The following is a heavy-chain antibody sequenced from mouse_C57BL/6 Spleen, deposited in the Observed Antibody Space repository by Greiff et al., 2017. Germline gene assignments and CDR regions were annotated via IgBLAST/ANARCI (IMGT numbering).Heavy chain of an antibody. Sequence: EVQLQESGPGLVKPSQSLSLTCSVTGYSITSGYYWNWIRQFPGNKLEWLGYISYDGSNKYNPSLKNRISITRDTSKNQFFLKLNSVTTEDTATYYCARGGYYGSLAYWGQGTLVTVSA. CDR3: ARGGYYGSLAY. CDR2: ISYDGSN. CDR1: GYSITSGYY. D-gene: IGHD1-1*01. J-gene: IGHJ3*01. V-gene: IGHV3-6*01.